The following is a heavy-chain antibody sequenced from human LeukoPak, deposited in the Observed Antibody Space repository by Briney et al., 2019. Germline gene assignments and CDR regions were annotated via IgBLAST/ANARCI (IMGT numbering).Heavy chain of an antibody. CDR2: TYYRSKWYN. Sequence: PSQTLSLTCAISGDSVSSNSAAWNWIRQSPSRGLEWLGRTYYRSKWYNDYAVSVKSRITINPDTSKNQFSLQLNSVTPEDTAVYYCAAEYYDFWSGYKNKDYYYYMDVWGKGTTVTISS. D-gene: IGHD3-3*01. V-gene: IGHV6-1*01. CDR1: GDSVSSNSAA. J-gene: IGHJ6*03. CDR3: AAEYYDFWSGYKNKDYYYYMDV.